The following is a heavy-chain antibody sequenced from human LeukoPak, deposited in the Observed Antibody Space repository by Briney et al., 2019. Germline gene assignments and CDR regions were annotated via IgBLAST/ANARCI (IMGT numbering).Heavy chain of an antibody. J-gene: IGHJ4*02. Sequence: GGSLRLSCAASGFTFSDYYMSWIRQAPGKGLEWLSYITINSDTIYYADSVKGRFTISRDNAKNSLYLQMNSLRAEDTAVYYCADFAATGDGYWGQGTLVTVSS. CDR1: GFTFSDYY. CDR3: ADFAATGDGY. CDR2: ITINSDTI. V-gene: IGHV3-11*01. D-gene: IGHD2-21*01.